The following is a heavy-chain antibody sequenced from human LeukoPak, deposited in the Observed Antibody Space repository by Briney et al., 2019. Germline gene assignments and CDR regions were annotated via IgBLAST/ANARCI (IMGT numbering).Heavy chain of an antibody. CDR2: MYYSGST. Sequence: SETLSLTCTVSGGSISSSSYYWGWIRQPPGKGLEWIGSMYYSGSTYYNPSLKSRVTMSVDTSKNQFSLKLTSVTAEDTALYYCARFWYDSSVFDHWGQGTQVTVSS. J-gene: IGHJ4*02. CDR3: ARFWYDSSVFDH. CDR1: GGSISSSSYY. D-gene: IGHD3-22*01. V-gene: IGHV4-39*01.